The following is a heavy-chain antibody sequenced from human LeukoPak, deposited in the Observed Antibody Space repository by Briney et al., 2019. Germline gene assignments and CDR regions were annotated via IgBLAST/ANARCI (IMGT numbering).Heavy chain of an antibody. CDR2: IIPIFGTA. Sequence: SVKVSCKASGGTFSSYAISWVRQAPGQGLEWMGGIIPIFGTANYAQKFQGRVTITADESTSTAYMELSSLRSEDTAVYYCTTGDTAMVNGYNWFDPWGQGTLVTVSS. J-gene: IGHJ5*02. CDR1: GGTFSSYA. D-gene: IGHD5-18*01. CDR3: TTGDTAMVNGYNWFDP. V-gene: IGHV1-69*13.